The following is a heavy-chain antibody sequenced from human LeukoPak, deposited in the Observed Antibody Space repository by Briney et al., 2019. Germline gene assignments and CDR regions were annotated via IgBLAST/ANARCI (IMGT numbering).Heavy chain of an antibody. CDR3: ARDLSSGHPGGFDY. CDR1: GFTFSSYS. D-gene: IGHD3-3*01. CDR2: ISSSSSYI. J-gene: IGHJ4*02. V-gene: IGHV3-21*01. Sequence: TGGSLRLSCAASGFTFSSYSMNWVRQAPGKGLEWVSTISSSSSYIYYADSVKGRFTISRDNAKNSLYLQMNSLRVEDTAVYFCARDLSSGHPGGFDYWGQGTLVTVSS.